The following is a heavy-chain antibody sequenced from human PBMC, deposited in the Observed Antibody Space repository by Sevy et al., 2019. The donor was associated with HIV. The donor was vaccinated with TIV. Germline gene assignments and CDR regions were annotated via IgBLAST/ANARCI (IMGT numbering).Heavy chain of an antibody. J-gene: IGHJ4*02. D-gene: IGHD3-10*01. Sequence: GGSLRLSCAASEFTFRDYTMNWVRQTPGKGLEWVSYISSGSSYIRYADSVKGRFTISRDNAENSLYLQMNSLRAEDTAVYYCARDRDYYGSGTYDHWGQGTLVTVSS. V-gene: IGHV3-21*06. CDR3: ARDRDYYGSGTYDH. CDR1: EFTFRDYT. CDR2: ISSGSSYI.